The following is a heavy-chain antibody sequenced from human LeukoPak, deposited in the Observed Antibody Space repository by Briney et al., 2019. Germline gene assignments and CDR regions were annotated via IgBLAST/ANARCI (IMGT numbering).Heavy chain of an antibody. CDR2: INPSGGST. CDR3: ARDSSKGYGWEPTDY. V-gene: IGHV1-46*01. D-gene: IGHD3-10*01. CDR1: GYTFTSYY. Sequence: GASVKVSCKASGYTFTSYYMHWVRQAPGQGLEWMGIINPSGGSTSYAQKFQGRVTMTRDMSTSTVYMELSSLRSEDTAVYYCARDSSKGYGWEPTDYWGQGTLVTVSS. J-gene: IGHJ4*02.